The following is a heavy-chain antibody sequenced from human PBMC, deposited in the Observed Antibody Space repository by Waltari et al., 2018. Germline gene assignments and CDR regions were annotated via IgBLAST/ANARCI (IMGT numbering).Heavy chain of an antibody. CDR1: GFTFSSYA. V-gene: IGHV3-23*04. CDR3: AKEKEVGGVFGYYYGMDV. J-gene: IGHJ6*02. CDR2: ISGSGGST. D-gene: IGHD3-16*01. Sequence: EVQLVESGGGLVQPGGSLRLSCAASGFTFSSYAMSWVRPAPGQGLEWVSAISGSGGSTYYADSVKGRFTISRDNSKNTLYLQMNSLRAEDTAVYYCAKEKEVGGVFGYYYGMDVWGQGTTVTVSS.